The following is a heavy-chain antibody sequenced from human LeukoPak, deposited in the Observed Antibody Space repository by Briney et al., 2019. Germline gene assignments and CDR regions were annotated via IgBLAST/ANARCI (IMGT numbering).Heavy chain of an antibody. CDR2: IYHSGST. Sequence: SETLSLTCTVSGGSISSGGYSWSWIRQPPGKGLEWIGYIYHSGSTYYNPSLKSRVTIPVDRSKNQFSLKLSSVTAADTAVYYCARPSSSGGDAFDIWGQGTMVTVSS. D-gene: IGHD1-26*01. CDR1: GGSISSGGYS. CDR3: ARPSSSGGDAFDI. J-gene: IGHJ3*02. V-gene: IGHV4-30-2*01.